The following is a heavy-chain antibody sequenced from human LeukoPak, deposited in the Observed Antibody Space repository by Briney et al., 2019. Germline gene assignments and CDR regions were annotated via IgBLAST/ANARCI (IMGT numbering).Heavy chain of an antibody. CDR2: IYYSGNT. CDR1: GGSISGSSYF. CDR3: ARLKEGIDY. J-gene: IGHJ4*02. Sequence: PSETLSLTCAVSGGSISGSSYFWGWIRQPPGKGLEWIGSIYYSGNTYYNPSLKSRVTISVDTSKNQLSLKLSSVTAADTAVYYCARLKEGIDYWGQGTLVTVSS. D-gene: IGHD3-10*01. V-gene: IGHV4-39*01.